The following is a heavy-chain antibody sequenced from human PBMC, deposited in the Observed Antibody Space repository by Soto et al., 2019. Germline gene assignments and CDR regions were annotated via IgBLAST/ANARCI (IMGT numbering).Heavy chain of an antibody. J-gene: IGHJ5*02. CDR2: IIPIFGTA. Sequence: QVQLVQSGAEVKKPGSSVKVSCKASGGTFSSYAITWVRQAPGQGLEWMGGIIPIFGTANYAQKFQGRVTLTADESTSTAYMEVSSLRSEDTAVYYCARDRGPSSGYYPYWFDPWGQGTLVTVSS. V-gene: IGHV1-69*12. CDR3: ARDRGPSSGYYPYWFDP. CDR1: GGTFSSYA. D-gene: IGHD3-22*01.